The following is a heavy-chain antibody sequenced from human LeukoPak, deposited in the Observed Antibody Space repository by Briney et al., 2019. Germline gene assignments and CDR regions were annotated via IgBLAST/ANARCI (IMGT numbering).Heavy chain of an antibody. Sequence: SVKVSCKASGGTFSSYAISWVRQAPGQGLEWMGGIIPIFGTANYAQKFQGRVTMTRDMSTSTVYMELSSLRSEDTAVYYCARSARSSCTDYWGQGTLVTVSS. J-gene: IGHJ4*02. CDR1: GGTFSSYA. CDR3: ARSARSSCTDY. D-gene: IGHD6-13*01. CDR2: IIPIFGTA. V-gene: IGHV1-69*05.